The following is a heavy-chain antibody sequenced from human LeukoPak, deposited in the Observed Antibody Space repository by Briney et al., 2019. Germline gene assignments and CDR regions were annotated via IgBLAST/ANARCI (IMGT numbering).Heavy chain of an antibody. CDR1: GYTFTDYY. J-gene: IGHJ4*02. CDR3: ARTPRGYCSGGSCQDY. Sequence: ASVKVSCKASGYTFTDYYIHWVRQAPGQGLEWMGWISPNSGGPNFAQKFQGRVTMTRNTSISTAYMELSRLRSDDTAVCYCARTPRGYCSGGSCQDYWGQGTLVTVSS. V-gene: IGHV1-2*02. CDR2: ISPNSGGP. D-gene: IGHD2-15*01.